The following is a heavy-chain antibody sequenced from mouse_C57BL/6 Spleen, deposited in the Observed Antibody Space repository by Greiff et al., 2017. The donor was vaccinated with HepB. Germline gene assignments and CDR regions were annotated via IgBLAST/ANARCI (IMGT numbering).Heavy chain of an antibody. V-gene: IGHV1-72*01. J-gene: IGHJ3*01. Sequence: QVQLKQPGAELVKPGASVKLSCKASGYTFTSYWMHWVKQRPGRGLEWIGRIDPNSGGTKYNEKFKSKATLTVDKPSSTAYMQLSSLTSEDSAVYYCARSHYDYSWFAYWGQGTLVTVSA. CDR1: GYTFTSYW. CDR2: IDPNSGGT. CDR3: ARSHYDYSWFAY. D-gene: IGHD2-4*01.